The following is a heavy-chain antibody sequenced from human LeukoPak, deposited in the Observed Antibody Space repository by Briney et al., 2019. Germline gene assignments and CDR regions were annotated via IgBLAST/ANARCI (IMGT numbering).Heavy chain of an antibody. Sequence: GGSLRLSCAASGFTFSSYAMSWVRQAPGKGLEWVSAISGSGGSTYYADSVKGRFTISRDNSKNTLYPQMNSLRAEDTAVYYCAKVLLAAVYSSSSFDYWGQGTLVTVSS. CDR2: ISGSGGST. J-gene: IGHJ4*02. CDR1: GFTFSSYA. CDR3: AKVLLAAVYSSSSFDY. V-gene: IGHV3-23*01. D-gene: IGHD6-6*01.